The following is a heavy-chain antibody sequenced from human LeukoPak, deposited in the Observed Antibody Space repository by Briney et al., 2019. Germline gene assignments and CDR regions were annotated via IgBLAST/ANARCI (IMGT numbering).Heavy chain of an antibody. CDR1: GYTFTSYA. CDR2: INAGNGNT. J-gene: IGHJ4*02. D-gene: IGHD2-21*02. Sequence: ASVKVSCKASGYTFTSYAMHWVRQAPGQRLEWMGWINAGNGNTKYSQKFQGRVTITRDTSASTAYMELSSLRSEDTAVYYCARPRLRTSYFDYWGQGTLVTVSS. V-gene: IGHV1-3*01. CDR3: ARPRLRTSYFDY.